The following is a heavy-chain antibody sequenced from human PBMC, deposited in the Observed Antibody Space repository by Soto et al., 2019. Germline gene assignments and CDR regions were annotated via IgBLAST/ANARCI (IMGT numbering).Heavy chain of an antibody. CDR1: GYTFTSYA. J-gene: IGHJ6*02. V-gene: IGHV1-3*01. Sequence: ASVKVSCKASGYTFTSYAMHWVRQAPGQRLEWMGWINAGNGNTKYSQKFQGRVTITRDTSASTAYMELSSLRSEDTAVYYCARDSSSEYYYYGMGVWGQGTTVTVSS. CDR3: ARDSSSEYYYYGMGV. CDR2: INAGNGNT. D-gene: IGHD2-15*01.